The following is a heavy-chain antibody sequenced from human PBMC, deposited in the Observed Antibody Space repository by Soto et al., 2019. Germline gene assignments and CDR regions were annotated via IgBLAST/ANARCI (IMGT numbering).Heavy chain of an antibody. CDR1: GGSFSGYY. CDR3: ARGQVRGVPY. D-gene: IGHD3-10*01. Sequence: TSETLSLTCAVYGGSFSGYYWSWIRQPPGKGLEWIGEINHSGSTNYNPSLKSRVTISVDTSKNQFSLKLSSVTAADTAVYYCARGQVRGVPYWGQGTLVTVSS. J-gene: IGHJ4*02. V-gene: IGHV4-34*01. CDR2: INHSGST.